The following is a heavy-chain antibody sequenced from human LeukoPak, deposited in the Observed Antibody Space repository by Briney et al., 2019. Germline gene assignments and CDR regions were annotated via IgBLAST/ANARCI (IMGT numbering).Heavy chain of an antibody. D-gene: IGHD3-22*01. V-gene: IGHV4-39*07. CDR2: IYYSGST. CDR3: ASATGRGLEAFDI. Sequence: PSETLSLTCTVSGGSISSSSYYWGWIRQPPGKGLEWIGSIYYSGSTNYNPSLKSRVTISVDTSKNQFSLKLSSVTAADTAVYYCASATGRGLEAFDIWGQGTMVTVSS. J-gene: IGHJ3*02. CDR1: GGSISSSSYY.